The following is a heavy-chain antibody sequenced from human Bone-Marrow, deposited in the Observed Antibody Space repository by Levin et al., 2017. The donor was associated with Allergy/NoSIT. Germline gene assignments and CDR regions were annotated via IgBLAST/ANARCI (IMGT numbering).Heavy chain of an antibody. CDR2: IYYSGST. D-gene: IGHD2-15*01. CDR1: GGSISSYY. J-gene: IGHJ5*02. Sequence: PSETLSLTCTVSGGSISSYYWSWIRQPPGKGLEWIGYIYYSGSTNYNPSLKSRVTISVDTSKNQFSLKLSSVTAADTAVYYCARWSCSGGSCYSSAGHWFDPWGQGTLVTVSS. CDR3: ARWSCSGGSCYSSAGHWFDP. V-gene: IGHV4-59*01.